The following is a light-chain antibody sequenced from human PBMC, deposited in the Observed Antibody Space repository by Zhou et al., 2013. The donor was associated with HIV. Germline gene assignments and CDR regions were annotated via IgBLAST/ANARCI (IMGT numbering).Light chain of an antibody. CDR3: QHYNNWLT. V-gene: IGKV1-5*03. CDR1: QTISSW. J-gene: IGKJ4*01. CDR2: KAS. Sequence: DIQMTQSPSSLSASVGARVTITCRASQTISSWLAWYQQKPGKAPTLLIYKASTLEFEVPSRFSGSGSGTEFTLTISSLQSEDSAIYYCQHYNNWLTFGGGTKVEIK.